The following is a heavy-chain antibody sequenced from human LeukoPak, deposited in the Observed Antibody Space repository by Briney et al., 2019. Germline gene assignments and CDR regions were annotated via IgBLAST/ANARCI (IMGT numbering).Heavy chain of an antibody. D-gene: IGHD2-8*01. J-gene: IGHJ5*02. CDR2: IYHSGST. Sequence: SETLSLTCAVSGYSISSGYYWGWIRQPPGKGLEWIGSIYHSGSTYYNPSLKSRVTISVDTSKNQFSLKLSSVSAADTAVYYCARHVSWFDPWGQGTLVTVSS. CDR1: GYSISSGYY. V-gene: IGHV4-38-2*01. CDR3: ARHVSWFDP.